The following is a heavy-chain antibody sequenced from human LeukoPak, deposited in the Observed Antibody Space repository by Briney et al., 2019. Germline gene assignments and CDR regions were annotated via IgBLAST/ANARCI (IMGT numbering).Heavy chain of an antibody. Sequence: PGGSLRLSCAASGFTFSSYWMRWVRQAPGKGLEGVANIKKDGSEKYYVDSVKGRFTISRDNAKNSLYLQMNSLRAEDTAVYYCARDYYDSSGYRDLYYMDVWGKGTTVTVSS. D-gene: IGHD3-22*01. CDR3: ARDYYDSSGYRDLYYMDV. V-gene: IGHV3-7*01. J-gene: IGHJ6*03. CDR2: IKKDGSEK. CDR1: GFTFSSYW.